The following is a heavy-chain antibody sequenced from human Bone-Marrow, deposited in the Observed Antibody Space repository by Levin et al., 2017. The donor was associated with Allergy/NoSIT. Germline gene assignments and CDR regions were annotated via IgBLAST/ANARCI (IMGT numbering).Heavy chain of an antibody. Sequence: GGSLRLSCAASGFSFDHFAVHWVRQAPGKGLEWVSSINWDGAITGYADFVKGRFTISRDNAKKSLYLDMKSLRLEDTAFYYCASAARFDGRYAIERQYWGQGTLVTVS. CDR1: GFSFDHFA. CDR2: INWDGAIT. J-gene: IGHJ4*02. CDR3: ASAARFDGRYAIERQY. V-gene: IGHV3-9*01. D-gene: IGHD1-26*01.